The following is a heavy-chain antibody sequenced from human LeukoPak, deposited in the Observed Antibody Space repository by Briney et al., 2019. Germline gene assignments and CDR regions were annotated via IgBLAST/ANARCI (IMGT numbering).Heavy chain of an antibody. CDR3: ARGLLWFGEPGWFDS. J-gene: IGHJ5*01. V-gene: IGHV3-21*01. CDR1: GFTFSSYS. D-gene: IGHD3-10*01. Sequence: GGSLRLSCAASGFTFSSYSMNWVRQAPGKGLEWVSSISSSSSYIYYADSVKGRFTIPRDNAKNSLYLQMNSLRAEDTAVYYCARGLLWFGEPGWFDSWGQGTLVTVSS. CDR2: ISSSSSYI.